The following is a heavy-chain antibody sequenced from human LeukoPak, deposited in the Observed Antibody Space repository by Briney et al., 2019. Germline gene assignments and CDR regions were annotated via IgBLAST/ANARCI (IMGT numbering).Heavy chain of an antibody. V-gene: IGHV3-21*01. CDR1: GFTFSSYS. Sequence: GGSLRLSCAASGFTFSSYSMNWVRQAPGKGLEWVSSISSSSSYIYYADSVKGRFTISRDNAKNSLYLQMNSLRAEDTAVYYCARGGIVVVTAAIWDWGQGTLVTVSS. CDR2: ISSSSSYI. CDR3: ARGGIVVVTAAIWD. J-gene: IGHJ4*02. D-gene: IGHD2-2*01.